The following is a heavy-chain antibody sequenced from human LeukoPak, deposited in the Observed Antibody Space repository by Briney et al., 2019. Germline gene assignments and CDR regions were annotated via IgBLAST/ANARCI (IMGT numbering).Heavy chain of an antibody. CDR2: IYSGGST. J-gene: IGHJ4*02. CDR3: ANLDYYDSSGYNGPGVN. CDR1: GFTVSGNY. V-gene: IGHV3-53*01. D-gene: IGHD3-22*01. Sequence: PGGSLRLSCAASGFTVSGNYLSWVRQAPGKGLEWVSLIYSGGSTLYADSVKGRFTISRDNSKNTLYLQMNSLRAEDTAVYYCANLDYYDSSGYNGPGVNWGQGTLVTVSS.